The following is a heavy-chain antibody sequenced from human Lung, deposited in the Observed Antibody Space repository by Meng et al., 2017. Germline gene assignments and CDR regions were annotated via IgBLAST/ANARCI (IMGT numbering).Heavy chain of an antibody. CDR1: GGSISGSY. CDR2: INHRGST. D-gene: IGHD3-10*01. CDR3: ARERHSTIIRGVIDF. J-gene: IGHJ4*02. Sequence: QVPLPPGGAGLLEPSANLSLPCAVYGGSISGSYWSWIRQSPAKGLEWIGKINHRGSTNYNPSLESRVTISVDTPKNQFSLRLTFMTVADTAVYYCARERHSTIIRGVIDFWGQGALVTVSS. V-gene: IGHV4-34*01.